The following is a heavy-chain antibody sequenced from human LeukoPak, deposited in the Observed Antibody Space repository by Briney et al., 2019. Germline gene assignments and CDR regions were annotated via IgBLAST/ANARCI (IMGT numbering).Heavy chain of an antibody. V-gene: IGHV1-69*13. CDR3: ARENHCSGGSCYWWFDP. J-gene: IGHJ5*02. CDR2: IIPIFGTA. CDR1: GYTFSNFG. Sequence: SVKVSCKASGYTFSNFGISWVRQAPGQGLEWMGGIIPIFGTANYAQKFQGRVTITADESTSTAYMELSSLRSEDTAVYYCARENHCSGGSCYWWFDPWGQGTLVTVSS. D-gene: IGHD2-15*01.